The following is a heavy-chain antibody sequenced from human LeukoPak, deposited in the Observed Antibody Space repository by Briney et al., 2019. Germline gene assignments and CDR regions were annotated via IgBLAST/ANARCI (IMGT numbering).Heavy chain of an antibody. J-gene: IGHJ4*02. Sequence: GGSLRLSCAASGFTFSSYEMNWVRQAPGKGLEWVAFIRYDGSNKYYADSVKGRFTISRDNSKNTLYLQMNSLRAEDTAVYYCAKDRTGIAAADWGQGTLVTVSS. D-gene: IGHD6-13*01. CDR1: GFTFSSYE. CDR2: IRYDGSNK. V-gene: IGHV3-30*02. CDR3: AKDRTGIAAAD.